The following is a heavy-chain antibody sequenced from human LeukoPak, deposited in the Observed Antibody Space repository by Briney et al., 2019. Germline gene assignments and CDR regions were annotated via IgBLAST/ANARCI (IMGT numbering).Heavy chain of an antibody. CDR3: ARDRQWLEFDY. CDR1: GYSISSDYY. V-gene: IGHV3-11*01. D-gene: IGHD6-19*01. J-gene: IGHJ4*02. Sequence: LSLTCTVSGYSISSDYYMSWIRQAPGKGLEWVSYISSSGSTIYYADSVKGRFTISRDNAKNSLYLQMNSLRAEDTAVYYCARDRQWLEFDYWGQGTLVTVSS. CDR2: ISSSGSTI.